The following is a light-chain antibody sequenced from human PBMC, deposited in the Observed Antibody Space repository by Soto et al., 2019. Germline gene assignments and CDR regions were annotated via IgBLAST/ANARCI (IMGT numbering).Light chain of an antibody. CDR3: EQYNNWPPST. CDR1: QSVSSN. J-gene: IGKJ2*01. V-gene: IGKV3-15*01. CDR2: GAY. Sequence: EIVMTQSPATLSVSPGERATLSCRASQSVSSNLAWYQQKPGQAPRLLIYGAYPRATGIPARFSGSGSGTEFTLTISSLQSEDFAVYYCEQYNNWPPSTFGQGTKLEIK.